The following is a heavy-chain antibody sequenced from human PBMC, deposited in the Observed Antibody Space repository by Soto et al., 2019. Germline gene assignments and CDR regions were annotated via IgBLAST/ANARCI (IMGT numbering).Heavy chain of an antibody. Sequence: SETLSLTCAVYGGSFSGYYWSWIRQPPGKGLEWIGEINHSGSTNYNPSLKSRVTISVDTSKNQFSLKLSSVTAADTAVYYCARGPRGYCSGGSCPRWFDPWGQGTLVTVSS. CDR1: GGSFSGYY. D-gene: IGHD2-15*01. CDR3: ARGPRGYCSGGSCPRWFDP. CDR2: INHSGST. J-gene: IGHJ5*02. V-gene: IGHV4-34*01.